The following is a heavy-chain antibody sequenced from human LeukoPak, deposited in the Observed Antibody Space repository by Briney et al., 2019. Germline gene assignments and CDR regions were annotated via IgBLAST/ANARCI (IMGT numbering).Heavy chain of an antibody. V-gene: IGHV1-69*13. CDR1: GGTFSSYG. D-gene: IGHD6-13*01. CDR3: ARSEEVKMGYSGSWLNYYFDY. Sequence: SVKVSCKASGGTFSSYGISWVRQAPGQGLEWMGGIIPIFGTANYAQKFQGRVTITADEPTSTAYMELSSLRSEDTAVYYCARSEEVKMGYSGSWLNYYFDYWGQGTLATVSS. J-gene: IGHJ4*02. CDR2: IIPIFGTA.